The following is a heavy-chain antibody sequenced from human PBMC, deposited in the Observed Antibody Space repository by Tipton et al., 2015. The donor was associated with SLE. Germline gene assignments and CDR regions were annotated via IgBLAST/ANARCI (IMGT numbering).Heavy chain of an antibody. V-gene: IGHV4-34*01. CDR3: ARGLDSGSYYFDY. CDR1: GGSFSGYY. J-gene: IGHJ4*02. CDR2: INHSGGT. Sequence: TLSLTCAVYGGSFSGYYWSWIRQPPGKGLEWIGEINHSGGTNYNPSLKSRVTISVDTSKNQFSLKLSSVTAADTAVYYCARGLDSGSYYFDYWGQGTLVTVSS. D-gene: IGHD1-26*01.